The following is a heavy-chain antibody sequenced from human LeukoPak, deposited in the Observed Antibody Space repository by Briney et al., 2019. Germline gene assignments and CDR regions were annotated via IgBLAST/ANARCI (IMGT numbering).Heavy chain of an antibody. CDR2: MKSKTDGGTT. CDR3: TTDFEDYYDSSGYYPGYFDY. D-gene: IGHD3-22*01. CDR1: GFTFSNAW. J-gene: IGHJ4*02. V-gene: IGHV3-15*01. Sequence: GGSLRLSCAASGFTFSNAWMSWVRQAPGKGLEWVGRMKSKTDGGTTDYAAPVKGRFTISRDDSKNTLYLQMNSLKTEDTAVYYCTTDFEDYYDSSGYYPGYFDYWGQGTLVTVSS.